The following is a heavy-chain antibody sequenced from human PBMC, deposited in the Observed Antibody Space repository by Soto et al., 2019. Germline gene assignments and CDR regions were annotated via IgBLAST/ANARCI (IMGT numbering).Heavy chain of an antibody. J-gene: IGHJ6*02. V-gene: IGHV4-39*01. CDR1: GGSISSSSYY. CDR2: IYYSGST. CDR3: GGPSSPGYYGMDV. D-gene: IGHD2-2*01. Sequence: SETLSLTCTVSGGSISSSSYYWGWIRQPPGKGLEWIGSIYYSGSTYYNPSLKSRVTISVDTSKNQFSLKLSSVTAADTAVYYCGGPSSPGYYGMDVWGQGTTVTVSS.